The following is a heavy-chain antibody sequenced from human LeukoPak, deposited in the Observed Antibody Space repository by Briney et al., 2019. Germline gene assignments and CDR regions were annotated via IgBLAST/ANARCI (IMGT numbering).Heavy chain of an antibody. V-gene: IGHV4-61*08. D-gene: IGHD5-18*01. CDR2: IYYSGST. CDR3: ARHEADTAMVLALDY. J-gene: IGHJ4*02. CDR1: GGSISSGGYY. Sequence: PSQTLSLTCTVSGGSISSGGYYWSWIRQPPGKGLEWIGYIYYSGSTNYNPSLKSRVTISVDTSKNQFSLKLSSVTAADTAVYYCARHEADTAMVLALDYWGQGTLVTVSS.